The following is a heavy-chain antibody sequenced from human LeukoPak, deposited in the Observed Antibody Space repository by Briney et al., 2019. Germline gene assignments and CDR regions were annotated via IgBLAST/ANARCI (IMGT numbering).Heavy chain of an antibody. CDR2: IYYSGST. Sequence: PSQTLSLTCTVSGGSISSGHYYWTSIRQPPGKGLERIGYIYYSGSTYYNPSLKSRVTISVDTSKDQFSLKLSSVTAEDTAVYYCARLPYYDSSGYYSPFDYWGQGTLVTVSS. D-gene: IGHD3-22*01. V-gene: IGHV4-30-4*01. CDR3: ARLPYYDSSGYYSPFDY. J-gene: IGHJ4*02. CDR1: GGSISSGHYY.